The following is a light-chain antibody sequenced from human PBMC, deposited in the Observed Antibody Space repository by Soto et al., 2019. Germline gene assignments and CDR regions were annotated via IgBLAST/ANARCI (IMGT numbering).Light chain of an antibody. Sequence: QSVLTQPPSVSGAPGQRVTISCTGSSSNIGAGYDVHWYQQLPGTAPKLLIYGNSNRPSGVPDRFSGSNSGTSGSLAITGLQDEDEADDYCQSYDSSRSGGVFGGGTKLTVL. CDR1: SSNIGAGYD. J-gene: IGLJ2*01. V-gene: IGLV1-40*01. CDR2: GNS. CDR3: QSYDSSRSGGV.